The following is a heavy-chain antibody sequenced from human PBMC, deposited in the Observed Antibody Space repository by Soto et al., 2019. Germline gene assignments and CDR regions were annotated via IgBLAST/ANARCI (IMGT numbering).Heavy chain of an antibody. CDR1: SGSISTYY. V-gene: IGHV4-59*01. D-gene: IGHD7-27*01. J-gene: IGHJ4*02. Sequence: QVQLQESGPGLVKPSETLCLTCTVSSGSISTYYWSWIRQPQGKELDWIGYIYYTGRINYNPYLKTRVAILMNTSMNQFDPLLCSVTAADTAVYYCSGAPNWGYFDFWGLGTPVTVSS. CDR2: IYYTGRI. CDR3: SGAPNWGYFDF.